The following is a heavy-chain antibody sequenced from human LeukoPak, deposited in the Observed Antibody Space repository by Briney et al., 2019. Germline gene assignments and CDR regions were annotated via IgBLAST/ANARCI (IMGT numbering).Heavy chain of an antibody. V-gene: IGHV4-59*01. J-gene: IGHJ5*02. D-gene: IGHD6-19*01. Sequence: SETLSLTCTVSGGSISSYYWSWIRQPPGKGLEWIGYIYYSGSTNYNPSLKSGVTISVDTSKNQFSLKLSSVTAADTAVYYCARDTRVGIAVAGTYRWFDPWGQGTLVTVSS. CDR3: ARDTRVGIAVAGTYRWFDP. CDR2: IYYSGST. CDR1: GGSISSYY.